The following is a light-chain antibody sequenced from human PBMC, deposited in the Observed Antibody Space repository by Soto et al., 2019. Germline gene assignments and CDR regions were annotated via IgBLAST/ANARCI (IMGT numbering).Light chain of an antibody. J-gene: IGKJ1*01. V-gene: IGKV3-15*01. CDR3: QHYNNWPPTWT. CDR1: QSVGSN. CDR2: GAS. Sequence: EIVMTQSPATLSVSPGERATLSCWASQSVGSNLAWYQQNPGQAPRLLIFGASTRATGIPARFSGSGSGTEFTLTISSLQSEDFAVYYCQHYNNWPPTWTFGQGTKVDIK.